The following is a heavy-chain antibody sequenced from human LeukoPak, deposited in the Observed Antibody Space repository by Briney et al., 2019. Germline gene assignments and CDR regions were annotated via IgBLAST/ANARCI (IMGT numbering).Heavy chain of an antibody. J-gene: IGHJ6*04. Sequence: GASVKVSCKASGYTLTGYGISWVRQAPGQGLEWMGWISAYNGNTNYAQKLQGRVTMTTDTSTSTAYMELRSLRSDDTAVYYCARGWVRGVIAYYYYGMDVWGKATTVTVSS. CDR2: ISAYNGNT. D-gene: IGHD3-10*01. CDR3: ARGWVRGVIAYYYYGMDV. V-gene: IGHV1-18*04. CDR1: GYTLTGYG.